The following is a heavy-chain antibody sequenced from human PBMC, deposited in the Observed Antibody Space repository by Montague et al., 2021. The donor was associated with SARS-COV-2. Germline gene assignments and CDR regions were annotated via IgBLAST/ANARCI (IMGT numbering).Heavy chain of an antibody. CDR3: ATLPSSITIFGVVQGYYFDD. Sequence: SETLSLTCTVSGGSISNYYWSWIRQPAGKGLEWIGRIYASGNTNYNPSLKSRVTMSVDTSKNQFSLKLSSVTAAGTAVYYCATLPSSITIFGVVQGYYFDDWGQGTLVTVSS. CDR1: GGSISNYY. V-gene: IGHV4-4*07. CDR2: IYASGNT. D-gene: IGHD3-3*01. J-gene: IGHJ4*02.